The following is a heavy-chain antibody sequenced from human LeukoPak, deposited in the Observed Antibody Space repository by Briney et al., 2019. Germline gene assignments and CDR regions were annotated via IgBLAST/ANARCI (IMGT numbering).Heavy chain of an antibody. D-gene: IGHD3-9*01. Sequence: ASVKVSCKASGYTFTSYDINWVRQATGQGLEWMGRMNPNSGNTGYAQKFQGRVTMTRNTSISTAYMELSSLRSEDTAVYYCATGPGLRYFDWLPYYYYGMDVWGQGTTVTVSS. V-gene: IGHV1-8*01. CDR2: MNPNSGNT. CDR3: ATGPGLRYFDWLPYYYYGMDV. J-gene: IGHJ6*02. CDR1: GYTFTSYD.